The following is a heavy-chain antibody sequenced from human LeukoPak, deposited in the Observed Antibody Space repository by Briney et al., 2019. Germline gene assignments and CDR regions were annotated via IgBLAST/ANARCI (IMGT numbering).Heavy chain of an antibody. V-gene: IGHV3-43D*03. J-gene: IGHJ6*03. CDR1: GFTFDDYA. CDR3: AKGGISVASSKYYYMDV. CDR2: ITWDAGSA. Sequence: GGSLRLSCAASGFTFDDYAMHWVRQAPGKALEGVSLITWDAGSAYYADSVKGRFTISRDNSKYSLFLQINSLRAEDTALYYCAKGGISVASSKYYYMDVWGKGTTVTVSS. D-gene: IGHD1-14*01.